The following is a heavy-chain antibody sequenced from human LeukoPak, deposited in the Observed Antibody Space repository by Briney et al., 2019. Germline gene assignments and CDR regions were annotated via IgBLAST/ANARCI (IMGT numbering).Heavy chain of an antibody. Sequence: SETLSLTCTVSGYSISSGYYWGWIRQPPGKGLEWIGSIYHSGSTYYNPSLKSRVTMSVDTSKNQFSLKLSSVTAADTAVYYCARSRRSWSTFDYWGQGTLVTVSS. CDR1: GYSISSGYY. J-gene: IGHJ4*02. CDR2: IYHSGST. V-gene: IGHV4-38-2*02. CDR3: ARSRRSWSTFDY. D-gene: IGHD6-13*01.